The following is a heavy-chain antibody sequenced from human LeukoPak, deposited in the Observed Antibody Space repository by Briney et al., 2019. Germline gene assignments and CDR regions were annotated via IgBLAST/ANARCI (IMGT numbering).Heavy chain of an antibody. V-gene: IGHV3-30*02. Sequence: GGSLRLSCAASGFTFSSYGMHWVRQAPGKGLEWVAFIRYDGSNKYYADSVKGRFTISRDNSKNTLYLQMNSLRAEDTAVYYCAKGTVAAPDGYFDYWGQGTLVTVSA. D-gene: IGHD4-23*01. CDR1: GFTFSSYG. J-gene: IGHJ4*02. CDR2: IRYDGSNK. CDR3: AKGTVAAPDGYFDY.